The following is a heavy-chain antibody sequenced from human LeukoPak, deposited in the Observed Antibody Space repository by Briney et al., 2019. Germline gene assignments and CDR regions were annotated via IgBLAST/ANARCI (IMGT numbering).Heavy chain of an antibody. J-gene: IGHJ1*01. D-gene: IGHD3-22*01. CDR3: ARVVQSTDSSGFYLPEYFQH. CDR1: GGSISSGSYY. V-gene: IGHV4-61*02. CDR2: ISTSGRT. Sequence: SETLSLTCTVSGGSISSGSYYWTWIRQPAGKGLEWIGRISTSGRTNFNPSLKSRVTISVDTSKNQFSLKLRSVTAADTAVYYCARVVQSTDSSGFYLPEYFQHWGQGTLVTVSS.